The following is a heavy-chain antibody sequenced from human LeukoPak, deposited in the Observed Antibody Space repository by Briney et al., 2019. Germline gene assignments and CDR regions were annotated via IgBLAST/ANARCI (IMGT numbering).Heavy chain of an antibody. D-gene: IGHD6-19*01. Sequence: ASLKVSCKASGYTLTQLSMHWVRQAPAAGLEWRGGFDPEDGVTIYAQKFQGRVTMTEDTSADTAYMELISLRSEGPPVYYCAIPPYSSGWSPYFFFDYWRQGTLLTVSS. J-gene: IGHJ4*02. CDR3: AIPPYSSGWSPYFFFDY. CDR1: GYTLTQLS. V-gene: IGHV1-24*01. CDR2: FDPEDGVT.